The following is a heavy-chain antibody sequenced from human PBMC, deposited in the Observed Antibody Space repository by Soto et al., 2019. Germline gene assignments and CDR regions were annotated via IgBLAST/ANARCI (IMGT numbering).Heavy chain of an antibody. V-gene: IGHV4-59*01. CDR2: IHYIGNT. CDR3: ARSRYFDWAFDY. D-gene: IGHD3-9*01. J-gene: IGHJ4*02. CDR1: GGSISSYY. Sequence: QVQLQESGPGLVKPSETLSLTCTVSGGSISSYYWSWIRQPPGKGLEWIGYIHYIGNTNYNPSLKSRVTISVDTSNNQFSLRLSSVTAADTAVFYCARSRYFDWAFDYWGQGTLVAVSS.